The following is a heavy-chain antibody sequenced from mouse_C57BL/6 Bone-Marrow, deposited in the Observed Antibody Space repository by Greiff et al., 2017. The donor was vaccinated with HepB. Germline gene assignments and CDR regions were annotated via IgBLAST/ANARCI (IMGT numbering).Heavy chain of an antibody. J-gene: IGHJ2*01. Sequence: QVHVKQSGAELVRPGTSVKVSCKASGYAFTNYLIEWVKQRPGQGLEWIGVINPGSGGTNYNAKFKGKATLTADKSSSTAYMQLSSLKSEDSAVYFCARSGITTVVADYWGQGTTLTVSS. CDR1: GYAFTNYL. D-gene: IGHD1-1*01. CDR3: ARSGITTVVADY. CDR2: INPGSGGT. V-gene: IGHV1-54*01.